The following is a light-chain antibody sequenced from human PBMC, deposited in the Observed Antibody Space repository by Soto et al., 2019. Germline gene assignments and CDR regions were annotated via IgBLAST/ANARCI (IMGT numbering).Light chain of an antibody. CDR3: QQSYTTPRT. CDR1: QSISSY. V-gene: IGKV1-39*01. J-gene: IGKJ1*01. CDR2: AAS. Sequence: DLPLTQSPSSLSASVGYRVTITCRASQSISSYLNWYQQKPGKVPKLLIYAASSLQSGVPSRFSGSGSGTDFTLTISSLQPEDFTIYFCQQSYTTPRTFGQGTKVEMK.